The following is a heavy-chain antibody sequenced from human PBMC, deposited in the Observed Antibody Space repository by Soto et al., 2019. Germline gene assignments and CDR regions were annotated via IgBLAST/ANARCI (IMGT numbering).Heavy chain of an antibody. CDR3: ARQGGSAAGTYFDY. Sequence: PSETLSLTCTVSGGSISSYYWSWIRQPPGKGLERIGYIYYSGSTNYNPSLKSRVTISVDTSKNQFSLKLSSVTAADTAVYYCARQGGSAAGTYFDYWGQGTLVTVSS. CDR2: IYYSGST. J-gene: IGHJ4*02. V-gene: IGHV4-59*08. D-gene: IGHD6-13*01. CDR1: GGSISSYY.